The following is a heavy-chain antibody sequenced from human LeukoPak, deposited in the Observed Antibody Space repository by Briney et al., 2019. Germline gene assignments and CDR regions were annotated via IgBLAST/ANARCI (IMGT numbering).Heavy chain of an antibody. D-gene: IGHD3-22*01. J-gene: IGHJ6*02. CDR3: ARVSDDYDTSGYYWGVYGLDV. Sequence: PSETLSLTCSVSGASVSDGNYYWNWIRQPPGKALEWIGYFYYTGSTKYNPSLKSRVTISLDTSKNQFSLKLSSVTAADTAVYYCARVSDDYDTSGYYWGVYGLDVWGPGTTVTVSS. CDR2: FYYTGST. V-gene: IGHV4-61*01. CDR1: GASVSDGNYY.